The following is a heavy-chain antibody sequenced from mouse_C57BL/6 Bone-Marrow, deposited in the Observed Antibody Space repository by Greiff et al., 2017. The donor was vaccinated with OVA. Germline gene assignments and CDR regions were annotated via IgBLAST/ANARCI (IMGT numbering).Heavy chain of an antibody. Sequence: DVKLVESGGGLVKPGGSLKLSCAASGFTFSDYGMHWVRQAPEKGLEWVAYISSGSSTIYYADTVKGRFTISSDNAKNTLFLQMTSLRSEDTAMYYCARFYFDYWGQGTTLTVSS. V-gene: IGHV5-17*01. CDR3: ARFYFDY. CDR1: GFTFSDYG. CDR2: ISSGSSTI. J-gene: IGHJ2*01.